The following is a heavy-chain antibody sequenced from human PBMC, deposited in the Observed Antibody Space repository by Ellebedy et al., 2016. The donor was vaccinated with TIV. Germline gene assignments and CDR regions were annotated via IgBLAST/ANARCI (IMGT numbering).Heavy chain of an antibody. CDR3: ARCTRLLSNF. V-gene: IGHV1-18*01. CDR1: GYKFTSYG. J-gene: IGHJ4*02. Sequence: AASVKVSCKTSGYKFTSYGISWVRQAPGQGPEWMGWISGYNGETNYAQKFQDRVTMTIDASTTTAYLELRSLNSDDTAVYYCARCTRLLSNFWGPGTLVTVS. D-gene: IGHD2-21*02. CDR2: ISGYNGET.